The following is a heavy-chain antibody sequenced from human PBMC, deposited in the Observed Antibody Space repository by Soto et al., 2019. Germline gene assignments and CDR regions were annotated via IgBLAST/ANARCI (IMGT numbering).Heavy chain of an antibody. CDR2: ISAYNGNT. V-gene: IGHV1-18*04. J-gene: IGHJ6*02. CDR3: ARCTPADIVVVPAATEGIRCGMDV. CDR1: GYTFTSYG. D-gene: IGHD2-2*01. Sequence: QVQLVQSGAEVKKPGASVKVSCKASGYTFTSYGISWVRQAPGQGLEWMGWISAYNGNTNYAQKLQGRVTMTTDTSTSTAYMELRSLRSDDTAVYYCARCTPADIVVVPAATEGIRCGMDVWGQGTTVTVSS.